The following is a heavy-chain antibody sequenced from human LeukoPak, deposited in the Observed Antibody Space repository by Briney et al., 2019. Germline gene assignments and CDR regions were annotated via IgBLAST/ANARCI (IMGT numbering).Heavy chain of an antibody. D-gene: IGHD2-2*01. CDR3: AKDSPIVVVPAAIDY. V-gene: IGHV3-23*01. J-gene: IGHJ4*02. Sequence: PGGSLRLSCAASEFTFSSYAMSWVCQAPGKGLEWVSAISGSGGSTYYADSVKGRFTISRDNSKNTLYLQMNSLRAEDTAVYYCAKDSPIVVVPAAIDYWGQGTLVTVSS. CDR1: EFTFSSYA. CDR2: ISGSGGST.